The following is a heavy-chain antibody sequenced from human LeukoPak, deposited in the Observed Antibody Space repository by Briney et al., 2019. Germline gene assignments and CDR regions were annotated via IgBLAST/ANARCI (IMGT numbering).Heavy chain of an antibody. Sequence: SETLSLTCNVSGGSISSYYWSWIRQPAGKGLEWIGRIYTSGSTNYNPSLKSRVTMSVDTSKNQFPLKLSSVTAADMAVYYCARDLPYVDTAMVSYYYYYMDVWGKGTTVTVSS. CDR2: IYTSGST. CDR3: ARDLPYVDTAMVSYYYYYMDV. V-gene: IGHV4-4*07. D-gene: IGHD5-18*01. J-gene: IGHJ6*03. CDR1: GGSISSYY.